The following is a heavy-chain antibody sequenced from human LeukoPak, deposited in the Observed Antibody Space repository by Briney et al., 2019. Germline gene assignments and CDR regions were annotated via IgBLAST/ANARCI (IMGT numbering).Heavy chain of an antibody. CDR1: GGSINDYY. D-gene: IGHD5-18*01. CDR2: FYTSGST. CDR3: AKGDTV. Sequence: SETLSRTCTVSGGSINDYYRSWFRQPAGKGLEWIGRFYTSGSTYYHPSLKSRVPMSVDTSRNQFSLKVTSVTAADTAIYYCAKGDTVWGQGTLVTVSS. J-gene: IGHJ4*02. V-gene: IGHV4-4*07.